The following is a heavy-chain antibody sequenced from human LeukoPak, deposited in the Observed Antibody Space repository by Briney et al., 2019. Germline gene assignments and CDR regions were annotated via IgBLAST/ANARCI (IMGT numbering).Heavy chain of an antibody. J-gene: IGHJ4*02. V-gene: IGHV4-30-4*01. CDR2: IYYSGST. CDR1: GGSISSGDYY. Sequence: SSETLSLTCTVSGGSISSGDYYWSWIRQPPGKGLEWIGYIYYSGSTYYNPSLKSRVTISVDTSKNQFSLKLSSVTAADTAVYYCAMSYGSGSYYLGYWGQGTLVTVSS. CDR3: AMSYGSGSYYLGY. D-gene: IGHD3-10*01.